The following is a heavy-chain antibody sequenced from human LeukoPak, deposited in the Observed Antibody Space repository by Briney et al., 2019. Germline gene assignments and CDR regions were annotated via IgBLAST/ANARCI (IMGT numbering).Heavy chain of an antibody. V-gene: IGHV3-7*03. D-gene: IGHD6-19*01. J-gene: IGHJ4*02. Sequence: GGSLRLSCTVSRFTFSNLWMTWVRQAPGKGLEWVANIKQDGSDIYYMDSVKGRFTISRDNAKNSLYLQMNSLRAEDTSMYYCVGGSGWLGDSWGRGTLVTVSS. CDR1: RFTFSNLW. CDR3: VGGSGWLGDS. CDR2: IKQDGSDI.